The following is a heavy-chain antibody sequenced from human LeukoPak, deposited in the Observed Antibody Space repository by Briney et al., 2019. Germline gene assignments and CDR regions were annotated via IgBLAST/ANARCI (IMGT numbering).Heavy chain of an antibody. CDR3: ARDQGYCTSATCRGDAFDV. V-gene: IGHV3-7*01. Sequence: PGGSLRLSCAASAFTFTTYWMTWVRQAPGKGLEWVAKIKQDGGEKYYVDSVKGRFTISRDNAKNSLSLQMNSLRAEDTAVYYCARDQGYCTSATCRGDAFDVWGQGSMVSVSS. CDR2: IKQDGGEK. D-gene: IGHD2-2*01. CDR1: AFTFTTYW. J-gene: IGHJ3*01.